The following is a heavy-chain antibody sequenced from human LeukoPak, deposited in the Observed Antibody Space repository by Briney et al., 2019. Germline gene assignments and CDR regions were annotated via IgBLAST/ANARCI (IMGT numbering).Heavy chain of an antibody. J-gene: IGHJ4*02. CDR1: GFTFSNYA. CDR3: AKGTLTFWGAIVQPFDY. CDR2: ISGSGGST. Sequence: GGSLRLSCVASGFTFSNYAMSWVRQAPGKGLEWVSAISGSGGSTYYADSVKGRFTISRDKSKITLYLQMNSVRAEDTAVYYCAKGTLTFWGAIVQPFDYWGQGTLVTVSS. V-gene: IGHV3-23*01. D-gene: IGHD3-16*02.